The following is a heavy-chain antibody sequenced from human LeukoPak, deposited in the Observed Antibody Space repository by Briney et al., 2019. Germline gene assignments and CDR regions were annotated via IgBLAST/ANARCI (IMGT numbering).Heavy chain of an antibody. CDR1: GDSVSSNSAA. Sequence: SQTLSLTCAISGDSVSSNSAAWNWIRQSPSRGLEWLGRTYYRSKWYNDYAVTGKSRISINPDTSKNQFSLQLNSVTPEDTAVYYCARERLQGYYYGMDVWGQGTTVTVSS. CDR2: TYYRSKWYN. V-gene: IGHV6-1*01. J-gene: IGHJ6*02. CDR3: ARERLQGYYYGMDV. D-gene: IGHD4-11*01.